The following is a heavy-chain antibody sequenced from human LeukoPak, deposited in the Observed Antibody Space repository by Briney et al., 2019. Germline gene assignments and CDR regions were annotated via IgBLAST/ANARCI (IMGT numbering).Heavy chain of an antibody. D-gene: IGHD6-13*01. CDR3: AGYIPSWYYFDY. CDR2: MYYTGST. Sequence: SETLSLTCTVSGGSISTHYWSWLRQPPGKGLEWIGYMYYTGSTTYNPSLKSRVTISVDTSKNQFSLKLSSVTSADTAVYFCAGYIPSWYYFDYWGQGTLVTVSS. CDR1: GGSISTHY. J-gene: IGHJ4*02. V-gene: IGHV4-59*11.